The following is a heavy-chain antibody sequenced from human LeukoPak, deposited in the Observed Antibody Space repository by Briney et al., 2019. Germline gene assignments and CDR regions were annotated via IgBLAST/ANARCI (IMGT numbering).Heavy chain of an antibody. CDR3: ARSTTVTTAEAFGI. Sequence: PSETLSLTCTVSGGSISSGSYYWSWIRQPAGKGLEWIGRIYTSGSTNYNPSLKSRVTISVDTSKNQFSLKLSSVTAADTAVYYCARSTTVTTAEAFGIWGQGTMVTVSS. V-gene: IGHV4-61*02. CDR2: IYTSGST. J-gene: IGHJ3*02. CDR1: GGSISSGSYY. D-gene: IGHD4-17*01.